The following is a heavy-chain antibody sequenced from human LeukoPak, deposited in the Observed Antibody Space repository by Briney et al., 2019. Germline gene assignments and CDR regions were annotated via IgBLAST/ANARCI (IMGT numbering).Heavy chain of an antibody. CDR2: INQDDSQI. J-gene: IGHJ4*02. D-gene: IGHD3-10*01. V-gene: IGHV3-7*01. CDR1: GFTFNKYW. CDR3: ARGYYYSGTTYLSFFDY. Sequence: PGGSLRLSRAASGFTFNKYWMTWGRQAPGKGLEWVANINQDDSQIYYLESVEGRFTITRDNAKNSLHLQMNSLRAEDTATYYGARGYYYSGTTYLSFFDYWGQGTLVTVSS.